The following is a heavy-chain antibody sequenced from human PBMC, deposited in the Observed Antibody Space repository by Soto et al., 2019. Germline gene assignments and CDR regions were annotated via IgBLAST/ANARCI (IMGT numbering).Heavy chain of an antibody. D-gene: IGHD3-22*01. V-gene: IGHV1-2*02. J-gene: IGHJ5*02. CDR1: GYTFTGYY. CDR2: INPKTGAT. Sequence: QVQLVQSGAEVKKPGASVKVSCKASGYTFTGYYIHWVRQAPGQGLEWVGWINPKTGATNFAQRFQGRVTMTRDTSITTAYMDLSSLTSDDTATYYCAKTYDGSGQPSHWFGLWGQGTPVTVSS. CDR3: AKTYDGSGQPSHWFGL.